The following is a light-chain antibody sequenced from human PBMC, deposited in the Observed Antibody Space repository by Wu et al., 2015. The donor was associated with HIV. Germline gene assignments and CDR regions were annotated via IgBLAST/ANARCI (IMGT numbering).Light chain of an antibody. CDR2: GTS. J-gene: IGKJ2*01. V-gene: IGKV3-20*01. CDR3: QEYGSSRR. Sequence: EIVLTQSPGTLSLSPGERVTLSCRASQSVSSNYLAWYQQKLGQAPRLLIYGTSNRVTGIPDRFSGSGSGTDFTLTISRLEPEDFAVYHCQEYGSSRRFGQGTKLEIK. CDR1: QSVSSNY.